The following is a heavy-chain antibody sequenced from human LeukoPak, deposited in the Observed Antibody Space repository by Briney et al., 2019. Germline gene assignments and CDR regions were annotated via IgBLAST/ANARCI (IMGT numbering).Heavy chain of an antibody. Sequence: ASVKVSCKSSGYTFTGYYMHWVRQAPGQGLEWMGWINPNSGGTNFAPKFQGRVTMTRDTSISTAYMELSRLRSDDTAVYYCARDFPYYYDSSGYPYWGQGTLVTVSS. V-gene: IGHV1-2*02. CDR1: GYTFTGYY. CDR2: INPNSGGT. J-gene: IGHJ4*02. D-gene: IGHD3-22*01. CDR3: ARDFPYYYDSSGYPY.